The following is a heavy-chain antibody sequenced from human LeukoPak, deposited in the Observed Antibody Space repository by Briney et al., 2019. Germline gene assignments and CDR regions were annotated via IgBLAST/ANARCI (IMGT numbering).Heavy chain of an antibody. CDR2: IYCSGST. CDR3: AREDCTNGVCYSDY. CDR1: GGSISSGGYY. Sequence: SQTLSLTCTVSGGSISSGGYYWSWIRQHPGKGLEWIGYIYCSGSTYYNPSLKSRVTISVDTSKNQFSLKLSSVTAADTAVYYCAREDCTNGVCYSDYWGQGTLVTVSS. V-gene: IGHV4-31*03. J-gene: IGHJ4*02. D-gene: IGHD2-8*01.